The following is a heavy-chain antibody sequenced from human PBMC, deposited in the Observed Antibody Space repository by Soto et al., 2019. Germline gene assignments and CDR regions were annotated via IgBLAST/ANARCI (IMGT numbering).Heavy chain of an antibody. CDR3: ARGGQFAGYYGSGSYYKLYHYYYGMDV. CDR1: GYTFTSYY. J-gene: IGHJ6*02. D-gene: IGHD3-10*01. Sequence: ASVKVSCKASGYTFTSYYMHWVRQAPGQGLEWMGIINPSGGSTSYAQKFQGRVTMTRDTSISTAYMELSRLRSDDTAVYYCARGGQFAGYYGSGSYYKLYHYYYGMDVWGQGTTVTVSS. CDR2: INPSGGST. V-gene: IGHV1-46*01.